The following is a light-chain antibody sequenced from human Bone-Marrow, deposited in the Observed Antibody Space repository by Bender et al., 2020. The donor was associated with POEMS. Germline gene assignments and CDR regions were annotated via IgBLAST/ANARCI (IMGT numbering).Light chain of an antibody. CDR1: TSNIGSHY. CDR3: CSYAGTFHVL. J-gene: IGLJ2*01. CDR2: RND. Sequence: QSVLTQSPSASGTPGQKITISCSGSTSNIGSHYVFWYQQVPGTAPKLLIYRNDQRPSGIPDRFSGSKSGTSASLAISGLQAEDEADFYCCSYAGTFHVLFGGGTRLTVL. V-gene: IGLV1-47*01.